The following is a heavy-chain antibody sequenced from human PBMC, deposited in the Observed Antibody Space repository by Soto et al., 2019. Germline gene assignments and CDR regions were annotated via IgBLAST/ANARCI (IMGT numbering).Heavy chain of an antibody. D-gene: IGHD2-15*01. V-gene: IGHV3-30*18. CDR1: GFTFSSYG. CDR3: AKDPHGVVCGGGSCYSMAFDF. CDR2: ISYDGTNK. Sequence: GGPLRLSCAASGFTFSSYGMHWVRQAPGKGLEWVAVISYDGTNKYYADSVKGRFIISRHNSKNTLYLQLNSLRAEDTAVYYCAKDPHGVVCGGGSCYSMAFDFWGQGTLVTVSS. J-gene: IGHJ4*02.